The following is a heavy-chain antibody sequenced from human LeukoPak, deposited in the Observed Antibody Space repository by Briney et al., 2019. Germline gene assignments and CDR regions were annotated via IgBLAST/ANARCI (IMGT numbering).Heavy chain of an antibody. CDR1: GFTFSSYG. V-gene: IGHV3-30*18. Sequence: PGGSLRLSYAASGFTFSSYGMHWVRQAPGKGLEWVAVISYDGSNKYYADSVKGRFTISRDNSKNTLYLQMNSLRAEDTAVYYCAKEAGGVIINPTKGYFDYWGQGTLVTVSP. CDR3: AKEAGGVIINPTKGYFDY. J-gene: IGHJ4*02. D-gene: IGHD3-10*01. CDR2: ISYDGSNK.